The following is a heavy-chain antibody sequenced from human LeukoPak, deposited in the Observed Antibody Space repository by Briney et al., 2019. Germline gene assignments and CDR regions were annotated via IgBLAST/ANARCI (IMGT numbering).Heavy chain of an antibody. Sequence: PGGSLRLSCAASGFTVSSNYMSWVRQAPGKGLEWVSLIYTGGKSYYADSVKGRFTLSRDNSKNTVYLQMTSLRVEDTAMYYCATISDLLYYFDSWGQGTLVTVFS. CDR3: ATISDLLYYFDS. V-gene: IGHV3-66*01. J-gene: IGHJ4*02. CDR2: IYTGGKS. CDR1: GFTVSSNY.